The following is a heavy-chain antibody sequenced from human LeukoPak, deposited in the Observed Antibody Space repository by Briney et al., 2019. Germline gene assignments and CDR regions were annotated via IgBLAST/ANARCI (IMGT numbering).Heavy chain of an antibody. CDR2: IYSGGST. CDR3: ARRAGDYSHPYDY. J-gene: IGHJ4*02. D-gene: IGHD3-22*01. Sequence: GGSLRLSCTVSGFTVSSNSMSWVRQAPGKGLEWVSFIYSGGSTHYSDSVKGRFTISRDNSKNTLYLQTNSLRAEDTAVYYCARRAGDYSHPYDYWGQGTLVTVSS. CDR1: GFTVSSNS. V-gene: IGHV3-53*01.